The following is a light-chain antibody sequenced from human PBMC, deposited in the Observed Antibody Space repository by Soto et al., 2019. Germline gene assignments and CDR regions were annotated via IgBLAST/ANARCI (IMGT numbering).Light chain of an antibody. V-gene: IGLV3-21*02. CDR1: NIGSKS. J-gene: IGLJ2*01. Sequence: SYELTQPPSVSVAPGQTAKITCGGNNIGSKSVHWYQQKPGQAPVLVVYDDRERPSGIPDRFYSSNSGNTATLTISRVEAGDEADYYCQVWQRSTDEVVFGGGTKLTVL. CDR3: QVWQRSTDEVV. CDR2: DDR.